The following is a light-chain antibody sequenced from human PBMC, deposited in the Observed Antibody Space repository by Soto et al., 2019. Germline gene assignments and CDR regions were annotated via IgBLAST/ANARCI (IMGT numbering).Light chain of an antibody. CDR3: QQYDNLPSFT. V-gene: IGKV1-33*01. J-gene: IGKJ3*01. CDR1: QDISNY. Sequence: DIQMTQSPSSLSASVGDRVTITCQASQDISNYLNWYQQKPGKAPKLLIYDASNLETGVPSRFSGSRSGTDVSFTISSLQHDDIVTYYCQQYDNLPSFTFGHGTKVDIK. CDR2: DAS.